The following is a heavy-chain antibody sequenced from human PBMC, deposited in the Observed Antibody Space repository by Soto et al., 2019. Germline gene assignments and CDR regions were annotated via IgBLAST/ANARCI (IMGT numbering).Heavy chain of an antibody. CDR3: AKGGSGSYSNAFDI. CDR1: GVSISSSSYY. D-gene: IGHD3-10*01. Sequence: PSATLSLTCTVNGVSISSSSYYWGWIRQPPGKGLEWIGSIYYSGSTYYNPSLKSRVTISVDTSKNQFSLKLSSVTAADTAVYYCAKGGSGSYSNAFDIWGQGTMVT. J-gene: IGHJ3*02. CDR2: IYYSGST. V-gene: IGHV4-39*01.